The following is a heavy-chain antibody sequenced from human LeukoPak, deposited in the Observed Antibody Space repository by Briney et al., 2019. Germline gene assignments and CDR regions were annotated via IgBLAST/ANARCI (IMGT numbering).Heavy chain of an antibody. CDR3: AYNRNFALDN. CDR1: GASIASHSW. Sequence: SETLSLTCAVSGASIASHSWWSWVRQPPGKGLEWIGEVYHSGGANYKPSLKSRVTISVDTSRNHFSLKLTSVTAADTAVYFCAYNRNFALDNWGQGTLVTVS. J-gene: IGHJ4*01. CDR2: VYHSGGA. V-gene: IGHV4/OR15-8*01. D-gene: IGHD1-14*01.